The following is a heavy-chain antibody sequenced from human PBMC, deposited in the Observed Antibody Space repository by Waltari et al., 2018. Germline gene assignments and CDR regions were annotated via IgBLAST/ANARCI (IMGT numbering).Heavy chain of an antibody. CDR3: ASFDSSGYPDAFDI. J-gene: IGHJ3*02. V-gene: IGHV4-59*08. D-gene: IGHD3-22*01. CDR2: IYYSGST. Sequence: QVQLQESGPGLVKPSETLSLTCTVSGGSISSYYWSWIRQPPGKGLEWIGYIYYSGSTNYNPSLKSRVTISVDTSKNQFSLKLSSVTAADTAVYYCASFDSSGYPDAFDIWGQGTMVTVSS. CDR1: GGSISSYY.